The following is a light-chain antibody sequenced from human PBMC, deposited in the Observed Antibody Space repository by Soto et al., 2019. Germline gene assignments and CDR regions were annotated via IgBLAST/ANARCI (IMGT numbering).Light chain of an antibody. V-gene: IGKV4-1*01. CDR3: QQYYSPPYT. J-gene: IGKJ2*01. CDR2: WAS. CDR1: QSVLYTSNNKNY. Sequence: DIVMTQSPDSLAVSLGERATINCKSSQSVLYTSNNKNYLAWFQQRPGRPPKLLVYWASTRESGVPDRFSGSGSGTDFTLTISSLQAEDVAAYYCQQYYSPPYTFGQGTKLEIK.